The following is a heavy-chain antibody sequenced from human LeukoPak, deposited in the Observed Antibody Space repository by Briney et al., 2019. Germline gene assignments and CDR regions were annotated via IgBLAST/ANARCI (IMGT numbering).Heavy chain of an antibody. CDR2: INPNSAGT. Sequence: ASVKVSCKASGYSFTGYYMHWVRQAPGQGLEWMGWINPNSAGTNYAQKFQGRVTMTRDTSISTAYMELSRLRSDDTALYYCARGDSYGSGTQTLRDYWGQGTLVTVSS. CDR1: GYSFTGYY. D-gene: IGHD3-10*01. J-gene: IGHJ4*02. CDR3: ARGDSYGSGTQTLRDY. V-gene: IGHV1-2*02.